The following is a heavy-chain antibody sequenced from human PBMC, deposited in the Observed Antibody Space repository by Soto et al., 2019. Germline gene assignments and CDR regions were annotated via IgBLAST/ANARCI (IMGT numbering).Heavy chain of an antibody. Sequence: QVQLVQSGAEVKKPGASVKVSCKASGYTFTSYGISWVRQAPGQGLEWMGWISAYNGNTNYAQKLKGRVTMTTDTSTSTAYLELRSLRSDDTAVYYCARGHPSMVRGYVDWFDPWGQGTLVTVSS. J-gene: IGHJ5*02. V-gene: IGHV1-18*01. CDR3: ARGHPSMVRGYVDWFDP. CDR2: ISAYNGNT. D-gene: IGHD3-10*01. CDR1: GYTFTSYG.